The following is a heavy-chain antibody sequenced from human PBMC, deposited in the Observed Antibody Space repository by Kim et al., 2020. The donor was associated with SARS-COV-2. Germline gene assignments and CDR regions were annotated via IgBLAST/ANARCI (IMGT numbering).Heavy chain of an antibody. CDR1: GGSISSSSYY. V-gene: IGHV4-39*07. J-gene: IGHJ4*02. Sequence: SETLSLTCTVSGGSISSSSYYWGWIRQPPGKGLEWIGSIYYSGSTYYNPSLKSRVTISVDTSKNQFSLKLSSVTAADTAVYYCARVGGIAVAEVDYWGQGTLVTVSS. CDR2: IYYSGST. D-gene: IGHD6-19*01. CDR3: ARVGGIAVAEVDY.